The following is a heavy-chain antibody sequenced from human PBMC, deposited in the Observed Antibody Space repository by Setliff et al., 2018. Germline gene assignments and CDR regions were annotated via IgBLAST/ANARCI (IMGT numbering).Heavy chain of an antibody. J-gene: IGHJ3*02. V-gene: IGHV2-26*01. CDR1: GFSLSNARMG. Sequence: SGPTLVNPTETLTLTCTVSGFSLSNARMGVSWIRQPPGKALGWLAHIFSTDEKSYSTSLKSRLTISKDTSKSQVVLTMTNMDPVDTATYYCARIGQPQQGIQGQAFDIWGQGTMVTVSS. CDR2: IFSTDEK. D-gene: IGHD2-2*01. CDR3: ARIGQPQQGIQGQAFDI.